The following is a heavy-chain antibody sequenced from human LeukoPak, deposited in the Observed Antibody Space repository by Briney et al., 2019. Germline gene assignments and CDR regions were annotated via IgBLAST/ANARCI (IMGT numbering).Heavy chain of an antibody. CDR1: GGSFRGYY. CDR3: ARVGYCSSTSCHQDDDY. J-gene: IGHJ4*02. V-gene: IGHV4-34*01. Sequence: SETLSLTCAVYGGSFRGYYWSWIRQPPGKGLEWIGEFNHSGSTNYNPSLKSRVTISVDTSKNQFSLKLSSVTAADTAVYYCARVGYCSSTSCHQDDDYWGQGTLVTVSS. CDR2: FNHSGST. D-gene: IGHD2-2*01.